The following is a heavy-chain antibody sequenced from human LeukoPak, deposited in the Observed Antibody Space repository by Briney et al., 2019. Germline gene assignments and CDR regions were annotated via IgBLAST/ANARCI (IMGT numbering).Heavy chain of an antibody. D-gene: IGHD6-13*01. CDR1: GFTFSSYW. V-gene: IGHV3-7*01. CDR2: IKQDGSEK. J-gene: IGHJ3*02. Sequence: GGSLRLSCAASGFTFSSYWMSWVRQAPGKGLEWVANIKQDGSEKYYVDSVKGRFTISRDNAKNSLYLQMNSLRAEDTAVYYCARVQGQQLVRGSVAFDIWGQGTMVTVSS. CDR3: ARVQGQQLVRGSVAFDI.